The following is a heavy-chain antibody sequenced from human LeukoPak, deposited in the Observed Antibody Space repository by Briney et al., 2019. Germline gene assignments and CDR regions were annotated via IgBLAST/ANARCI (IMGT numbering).Heavy chain of an antibody. CDR2: ISGYNGDT. CDR3: ARVSYYYDSSGYWVDAFDI. D-gene: IGHD3-22*01. Sequence: GTSVKVYCKASGYTFTSYAITWVRQAPGQGLEWMGRISGYNGDTQYAQKIQARVTVTSDTSTSTAYMELRSLRSDDTAVYYCARVSYYYDSSGYWVDAFDIWGQGTMVAVSP. V-gene: IGHV1-18*01. J-gene: IGHJ3*02. CDR1: GYTFTSYA.